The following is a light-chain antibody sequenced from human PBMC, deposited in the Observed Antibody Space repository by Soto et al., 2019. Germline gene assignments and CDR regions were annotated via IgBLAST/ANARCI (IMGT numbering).Light chain of an antibody. J-gene: IGKJ1*01. V-gene: IGKV1-39*01. CDR2: AAS. CDR1: QSISNY. CDR3: QHSYSTPRT. Sequence: DIQMTQSPSSLSASVGDRVTITCRASQSISNYLNWYQQKPGKAPKLLMFAASSLQSGVPSRFSGGGSVTDFTLTISSLQPEDFATYYCQHSYSTPRTFGQGTKVEIK.